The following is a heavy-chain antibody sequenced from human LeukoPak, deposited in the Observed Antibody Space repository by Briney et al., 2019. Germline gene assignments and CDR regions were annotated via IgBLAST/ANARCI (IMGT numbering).Heavy chain of an antibody. J-gene: IGHJ4*02. Sequence: GGSLRLSCAASGFTFSSYVMYWVRQSPGKGLEWVALISYGGDYKYYADSVKGRFTMSRDNSKNTLYLQMNSLRVEDTAGYYFSDLFKGCKEGYRGQGTLVTVSS. CDR2: ISYGGDYK. CDR3: SDLFKGCKEGY. V-gene: IGHV3-30*07. D-gene: IGHD2/OR15-2a*01. CDR1: GFTFSSYV.